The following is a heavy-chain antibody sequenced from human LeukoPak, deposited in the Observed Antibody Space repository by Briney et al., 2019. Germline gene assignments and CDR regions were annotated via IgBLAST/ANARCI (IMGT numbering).Heavy chain of an antibody. J-gene: IGHJ4*02. V-gene: IGHV3-23*01. D-gene: IGHD2-15*01. Sequence: PGGSLRLSCAASGFTFSSYAMSWVRQAPGKGLEWVSTISGSGGTTYYADSEKGRFIISRDNSKNTLYLQMNSLRAEDTAVYYCARVRWELHFDYWGQGTLVTVSS. CDR3: ARVRWELHFDY. CDR1: GFTFSSYA. CDR2: ISGSGGTT.